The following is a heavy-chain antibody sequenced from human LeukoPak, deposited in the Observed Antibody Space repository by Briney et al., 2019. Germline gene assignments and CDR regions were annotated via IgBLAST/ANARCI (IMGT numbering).Heavy chain of an antibody. J-gene: IGHJ4*02. CDR3: ARTCASSACYTIY. CDR1: GFTFLTYA. D-gene: IGHD2-2*02. CDR2: ISNTGGNT. Sequence: GGSLRLSCAASGFTFLTYAMTWVRQAPGKGLEWVSSISNTGGNTYYADSVRGRFTISRDNSKNTLYLQMNSLRAEDTAVYYCARTCASSACYTIYWGQGTLVTVSS. V-gene: IGHV3-23*01.